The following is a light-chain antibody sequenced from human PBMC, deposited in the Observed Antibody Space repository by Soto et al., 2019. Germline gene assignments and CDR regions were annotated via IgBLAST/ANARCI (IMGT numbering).Light chain of an antibody. Sequence: QSVLTQPPSVSGAPGQRVTISCTGSSSNIGAGYDVHWYQQLPGTAPKLLIYGNSNRPSGVPDRVSGSKSGTSASLAITGLQAEDEADYSCQSYDSSLSVWVFGGGTKRTVL. CDR3: QSYDSSLSVWV. CDR1: SSNIGAGYD. J-gene: IGLJ3*02. CDR2: GNS. V-gene: IGLV1-40*01.